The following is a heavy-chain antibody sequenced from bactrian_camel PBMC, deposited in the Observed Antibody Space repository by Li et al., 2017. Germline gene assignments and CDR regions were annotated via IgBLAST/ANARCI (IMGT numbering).Heavy chain of an antibody. Sequence: VQLVESGGGSVQAGGSLRLSCVASGYTVVSGCMGWFRQTPGKEREEVAATGPSTTKYADSVKGRFTISRDNAKNTVYLQMNSLKSDDTALYYCVTSMLGPNAGFGQGTQVTVS. CDR2: TGPSTT. J-gene: IGHJ4*01. D-gene: IGHD3*01. V-gene: IGHV3S1*01. CDR1: GYTVVSGC.